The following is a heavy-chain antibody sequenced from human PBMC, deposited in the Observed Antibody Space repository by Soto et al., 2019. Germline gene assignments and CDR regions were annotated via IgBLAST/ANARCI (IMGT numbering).Heavy chain of an antibody. CDR2: INPSGGST. CDR3: ARYSLVWWELHYYYYYGMDV. D-gene: IGHD1-26*01. V-gene: IGHV1-46*03. J-gene: IGHJ6*02. Sequence: ASVKVSCKASGYTFTSYYMHWVRQAPGQGLEWMGIINPSGGSTSYAQKFQGRVTMARDTSTSTVYMELSSLRSEDTAVFYCARYSLVWWELHYYYYYGMDVWGQGTTVTV. CDR1: GYTFTSYY.